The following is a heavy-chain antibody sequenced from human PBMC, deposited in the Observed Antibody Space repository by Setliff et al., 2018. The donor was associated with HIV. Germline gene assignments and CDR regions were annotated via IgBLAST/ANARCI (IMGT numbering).Heavy chain of an antibody. CDR3: AREHCSGGSCNGFDI. D-gene: IGHD2-15*01. J-gene: IGHJ3*02. CDR2: VDPEDGET. CDR1: GYTFTAYY. Sequence: ASVKVSCKASGYTFTAYYMHWVQQAPGKGLEWVGRVDPEDGETMYAEKFQGRVTITADTSTDTAYLELSSLRSEDTAMYYCAREHCSGGSCNGFDIWGQGTMVTVSS. V-gene: IGHV1-69-2*01.